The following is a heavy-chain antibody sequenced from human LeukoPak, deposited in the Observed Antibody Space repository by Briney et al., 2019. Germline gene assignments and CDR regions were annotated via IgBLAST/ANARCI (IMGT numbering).Heavy chain of an antibody. CDR1: GFTFSSYS. CDR3: AKGHPDAFAA. J-gene: IGHJ3*01. V-gene: IGHV3-23*01. CDR2: ISSGGTT. Sequence: SGGSLRLSCAASGFTFSSYSMNWVRQAPEKGLEWVSGISSGGTTHYADSVKGRFTISRDNSKNTLYLQMNSLRAEDSALYFCAKGHPDAFAAWGQGTVVTVSS.